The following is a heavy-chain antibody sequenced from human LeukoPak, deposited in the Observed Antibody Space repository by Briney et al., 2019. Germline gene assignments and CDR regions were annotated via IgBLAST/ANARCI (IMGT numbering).Heavy chain of an antibody. V-gene: IGHV3-21*01. J-gene: IGHJ5*02. Sequence: PGGSLRLSCAASGFTLRSYTMNWVRQAPGKGLEWVSSIGISSNKIYYADSVKGRFIISRDNAKNSVYLQMNSLRAEDTAVYYCATSVGPLNSWGQGTLVTISS. CDR2: IGISSNKI. CDR1: GFTLRSYT. D-gene: IGHD1-26*01. CDR3: ATSVGPLNS.